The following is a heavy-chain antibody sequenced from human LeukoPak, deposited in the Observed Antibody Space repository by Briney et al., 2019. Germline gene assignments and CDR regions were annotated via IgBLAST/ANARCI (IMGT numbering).Heavy chain of an antibody. Sequence: GGSLRLSCAASGFTFSSYAMNWVRQAPGKGLEWVSVITGSGGFTQYADSVKGRFTISRDNSKNTVYLQMNSLRAEDTAVYYCAKLKYDSSGLDAFDIWGQGTMVTVSS. J-gene: IGHJ3*02. CDR3: AKLKYDSSGLDAFDI. D-gene: IGHD3-22*01. V-gene: IGHV3-23*01. CDR2: ITGSGGFT. CDR1: GFTFSSYA.